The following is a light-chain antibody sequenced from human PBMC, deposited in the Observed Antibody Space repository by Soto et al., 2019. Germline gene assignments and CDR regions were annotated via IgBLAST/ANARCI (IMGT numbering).Light chain of an antibody. CDR2: DAT. CDR1: PSVSDSN. V-gene: IGKV3-11*01. CDR3: QQRTNWLT. Sequence: EIVLTQSPGTLSLSPGERATLSCRASPSVSDSNLAWYQQKPGQAPRLLIYDATKRATGIPARFSGSGSGTDFTLTISSLEPEDFAVYYCQQRTNWLTFGGGTKV. J-gene: IGKJ4*02.